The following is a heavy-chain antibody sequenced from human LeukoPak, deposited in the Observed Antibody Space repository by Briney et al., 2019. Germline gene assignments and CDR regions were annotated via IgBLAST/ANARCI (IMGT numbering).Heavy chain of an antibody. Sequence: GASVKVSCKASGYTFTSYDINWVRQATGQGLEWMGWMNPNSGNTGYAQKFQGRVTITRNTSISTAYMELSSLRSEDTAVYYCARLPYGFGELRDAFDIWGQGTMVTVSS. CDR3: ARLPYGFGELRDAFDI. J-gene: IGHJ3*02. CDR2: MNPNSGNT. D-gene: IGHD3-10*01. V-gene: IGHV1-8*03. CDR1: GYTFTSYD.